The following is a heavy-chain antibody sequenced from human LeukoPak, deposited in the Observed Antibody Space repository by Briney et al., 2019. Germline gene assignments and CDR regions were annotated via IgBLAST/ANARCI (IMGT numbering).Heavy chain of an antibody. CDR3: ARDRAAGYYYYMDV. J-gene: IGHJ6*03. V-gene: IGHV1-8*01. CDR1: GYTFTSYD. D-gene: IGHD1-14*01. CDR2: MNPNSGST. Sequence: ASVKVSCKASGYTFTSYDINWVRQATGQGLEWMGWMNPNSGSTGYAQKFQGRVTMTRNTSISTAYMELSSLRSEDTAVYYCARDRAAGYYYYMDVWGKGTTVTVSS.